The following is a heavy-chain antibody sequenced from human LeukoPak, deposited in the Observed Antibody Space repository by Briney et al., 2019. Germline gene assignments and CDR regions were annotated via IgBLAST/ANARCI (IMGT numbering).Heavy chain of an antibody. J-gene: IGHJ3*02. V-gene: IGHV1-18*04. D-gene: IGHD1-26*01. CDR3: ARGIDSGSPPLGTFEI. Sequence: ASVKVSCKASGFTFNAYNIHWVRQAPGQGLEWMGWISAYNGNTNYAQKLQGRVTLTTDTSTSTAYMELRSLRSDDTAIYYCARGIDSGSPPLGTFEIWGQGTMVTVSS. CDR1: GFTFNAYN. CDR2: ISAYNGNT.